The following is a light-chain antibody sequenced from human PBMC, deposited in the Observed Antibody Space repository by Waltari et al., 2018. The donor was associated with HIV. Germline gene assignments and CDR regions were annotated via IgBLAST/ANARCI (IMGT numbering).Light chain of an antibody. CDR2: EDT. J-gene: IGLJ3*02. V-gene: IGLV3-1*01. Sequence: SYDLTQPPSVSVAPGQTATITCSGNKLGDRFAQWFHQKPGLSPILLIFEDTKRPSGVPDRFSGSKSGTSASLAISGLRSEDEADFYCAAWDDSLSGKWVFGGGTKLTVL. CDR3: AAWDDSLSGKWV. CDR1: KLGDRF.